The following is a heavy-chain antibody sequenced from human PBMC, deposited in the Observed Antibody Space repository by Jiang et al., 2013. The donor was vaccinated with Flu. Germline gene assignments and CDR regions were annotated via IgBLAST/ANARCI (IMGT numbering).Heavy chain of an antibody. V-gene: IGHV4-34*01. CDR1: GGSFSGYY. D-gene: IGHD1-26*01. J-gene: IGHJ6*02. Sequence: LLKPSETLSLTCAVYGGSFSGYYWSWIRQPPGKGLEWIGEINHSGSTNYNPSLKSRVTISVDTSKNQFSLKLSSVTAADTAVYYCARGSGSYHLWYYGMDVWGQGTTVTVSS. CDR3: ARGSGSYHLWYYGMDV. CDR2: INHSGST.